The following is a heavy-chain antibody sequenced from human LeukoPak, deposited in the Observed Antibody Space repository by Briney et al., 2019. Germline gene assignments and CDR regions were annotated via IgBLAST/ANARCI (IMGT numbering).Heavy chain of an antibody. Sequence: SETLSLTCTVSGGSISSGDYYWSWIRQPPGKGLEWIGYIYYSGSTYYNPSLKSRVTISVDTSKNQFSLKLSSVTAADTAVYYCARPPRIAARRSVGDAFDIWGQGTMVTVSS. CDR1: GGSISSGDYY. J-gene: IGHJ3*02. D-gene: IGHD6-6*01. CDR3: ARPPRIAARRSVGDAFDI. CDR2: IYYSGST. V-gene: IGHV4-30-4*08.